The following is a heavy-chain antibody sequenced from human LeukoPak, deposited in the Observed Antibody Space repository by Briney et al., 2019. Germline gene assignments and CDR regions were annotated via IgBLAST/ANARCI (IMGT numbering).Heavy chain of an antibody. CDR3: ARDRGSGYDPGYFDY. J-gene: IGHJ4*02. Sequence: GGSLRLSCAVSGFTVSRYYMSWVRQAPGKGLEWVSIIYSGDITYYADSVKGRFTISRDNSKNTLYLQMNSLRVEDTAVYYCARDRGSGYDPGYFDYWGQGTLVTVSS. V-gene: IGHV3-66*01. CDR2: IYSGDIT. D-gene: IGHD5-12*01. CDR1: GFTVSRYY.